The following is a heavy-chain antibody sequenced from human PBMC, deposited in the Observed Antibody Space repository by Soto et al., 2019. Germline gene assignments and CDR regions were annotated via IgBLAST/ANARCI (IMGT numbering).Heavy chain of an antibody. J-gene: IGHJ4*02. Sequence: SQTLSLTCVVFGDSVSRSSGAWIWIRQSPSRGLEWLGRTYYRSQFYHDYAISVRGRISINPDTTRNQFSLQLNSVTAADSAVYFCARLEGLATISYYFDFWGPGALVTVSS. CDR2: TYYRSQFYH. CDR3: ARLEGLATISYYFDF. D-gene: IGHD3-9*01. V-gene: IGHV6-1*01. CDR1: GDSVSRSSGA.